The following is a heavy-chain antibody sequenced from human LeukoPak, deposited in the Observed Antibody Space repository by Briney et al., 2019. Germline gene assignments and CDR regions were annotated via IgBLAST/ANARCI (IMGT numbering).Heavy chain of an antibody. D-gene: IGHD1-26*01. V-gene: IGHV4-39*01. CDR2: IYYSGST. J-gene: IGHJ5*02. Sequence: SETLSLTCTVSGGSISSSSYYWGWIRQPPGRGLEWIGSIYYSGSTYYNPSLKSRVTISVDTSKNQFSLKLSSVIAADTAVYYCARHPGGFDPWGQGTLVTVSS. CDR3: ARHPGGFDP. CDR1: GGSISSSSYY.